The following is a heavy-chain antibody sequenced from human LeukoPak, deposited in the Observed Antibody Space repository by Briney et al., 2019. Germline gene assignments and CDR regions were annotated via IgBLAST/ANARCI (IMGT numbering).Heavy chain of an antibody. CDR2: IGGSGSTI. J-gene: IGHJ3*02. CDR3: ARDYLVGGTDAFDI. Sequence: GGSLRLSCAASGFTFSSYAMSWVRQAPGKGLEWVSYIGGSGSTIYYADSVKGRFTISRDNAKNSLYLQMNRLRGEDTAVYYCARDYLVGGTDAFDIWGQGTMVTVSS. D-gene: IGHD1-1*01. CDR1: GFTFSSYA. V-gene: IGHV3-48*03.